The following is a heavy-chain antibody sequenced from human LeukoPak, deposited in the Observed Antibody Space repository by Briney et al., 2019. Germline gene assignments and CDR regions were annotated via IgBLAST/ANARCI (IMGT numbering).Heavy chain of an antibody. Sequence: SETLSLTCTVSGGSISSSSYYWGWIRQPPGKGLEWIGSIYYSGSTYYNPSLKSRVTISVDTSKNQFSLKLSSVTAADTAVYYCARDGGYFSFDYWGQGTLVTVSS. CDR1: GGSISSSSYY. CDR3: ARDGGYFSFDY. D-gene: IGHD3-22*01. J-gene: IGHJ4*02. CDR2: IYYSGST. V-gene: IGHV4-39*02.